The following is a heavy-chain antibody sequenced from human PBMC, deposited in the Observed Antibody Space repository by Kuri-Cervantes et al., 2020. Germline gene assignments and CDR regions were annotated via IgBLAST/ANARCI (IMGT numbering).Heavy chain of an antibody. J-gene: IGHJ2*01. Sequence: SETLSLTCTVSGDSINSYYWNWIRQPPGKGLEWIGYIYYSGSTNYNPSLKSRVTISVDTSKNQFSLKLSSVTAADTAVYYCAATADILTGYRYWYFDLWGRGTLVTVSS. CDR2: IYYSGST. D-gene: IGHD3-9*01. CDR3: AATADILTGYRYWYFDL. V-gene: IGHV4-59*01. CDR1: GDSINSYY.